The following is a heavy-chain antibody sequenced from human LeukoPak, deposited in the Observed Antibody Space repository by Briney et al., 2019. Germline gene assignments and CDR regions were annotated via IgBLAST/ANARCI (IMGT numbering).Heavy chain of an antibody. D-gene: IGHD3-10*01. J-gene: IGHJ4*02. V-gene: IGHV3-21*06. CDR1: GFTFSSYW. CDR3: VRDVGAVRGEVYFDY. Sequence: AGGSLRLSCAASGFTFSSYWMHWVRLSPGKGLEWVSSITGSGPYMLYADSVKHRFTISRDNTKNLLYLEMNSLRAEDTAMYFCVRDVGAVRGEVYFDYWGQGTLVTVSS. CDR2: ITGSGPYM.